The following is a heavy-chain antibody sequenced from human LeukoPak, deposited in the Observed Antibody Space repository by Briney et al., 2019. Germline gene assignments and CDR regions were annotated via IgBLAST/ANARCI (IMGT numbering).Heavy chain of an antibody. J-gene: IGHJ4*02. V-gene: IGHV1-18*04. CDR3: ARDLRSRGYDFWSGYYPRFDY. Sequence: ASVKVSCKASGYTFTGYYMHWVRQAPGQGLEWMGWISAYNGNTNYAQKLQGRVTMTTDTSTSTAYMELRSLRSDDTAVYYCARDLRSRGYDFWSGYYPRFDYWGQGTLVTVSS. CDR2: ISAYNGNT. D-gene: IGHD3-3*01. CDR1: GYTFTGYY.